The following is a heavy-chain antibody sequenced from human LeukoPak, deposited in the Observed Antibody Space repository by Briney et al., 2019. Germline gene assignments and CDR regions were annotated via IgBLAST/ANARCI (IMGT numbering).Heavy chain of an antibody. V-gene: IGHV4-59*01. J-gene: IGHJ5*02. CDR1: GGSISIYY. D-gene: IGHD1-20*01. Sequence: SETLSLTCTVSGGSISIYYWSWIRQPPGKGLEWIGYIYYSGSTNYNPSLKSRVTISVDTSKNQFSLKLSSVTAADTAVYYCARDRITGTTHWFDPWGQGTLVTVSS. CDR2: IYYSGST. CDR3: ARDRITGTTHWFDP.